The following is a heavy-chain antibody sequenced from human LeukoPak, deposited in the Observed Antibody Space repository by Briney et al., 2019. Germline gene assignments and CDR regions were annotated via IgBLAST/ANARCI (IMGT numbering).Heavy chain of an antibody. J-gene: IGHJ5*02. Sequence: KPSEAPSLPRAVSGYSLSTGFFWGWIWQPPRKGLEWIGSIYHSGTTYYNPSLKSRVTISVDTSKNQFSLKLTSVTAADTAVYYCARSGSDYYDSSGYYNWFDPWGQGTLVTVSS. CDR2: IYHSGTT. CDR1: GYSLSTGFF. D-gene: IGHD3-22*01. V-gene: IGHV4-38-2*01. CDR3: ARSGSDYYDSSGYYNWFDP.